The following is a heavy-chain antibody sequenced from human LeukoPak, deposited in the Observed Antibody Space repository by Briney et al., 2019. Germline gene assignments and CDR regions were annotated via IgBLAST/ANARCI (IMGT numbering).Heavy chain of an antibody. CDR2: INWNGGST. CDR3: ARDYDSSGYYQANFDY. V-gene: IGHV3-20*04. Sequence: GSLRLSCAASGFTFDDYGMSWVRQAPGKGLEWVSGINWNGGSTGYADSVKGRFTISRDNAKNSLYLQMNSLRAEDTAVYYCARDYDSSGYYQANFDYWGQGTLVTVSS. D-gene: IGHD3-22*01. CDR1: GFTFDDYG. J-gene: IGHJ4*02.